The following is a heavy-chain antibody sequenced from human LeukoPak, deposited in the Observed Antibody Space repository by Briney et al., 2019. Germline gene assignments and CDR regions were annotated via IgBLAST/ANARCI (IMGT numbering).Heavy chain of an antibody. D-gene: IGHD3-3*01. J-gene: IGHJ4*02. CDR3: ATIDFWSGYYYFDY. CDR2: IYDSGST. CDR1: GGSIRSSYYY. Sequence: SETLSLTCTVSGGSIRSSYYYWGWIRQPPGKGLEWIGSIYDSGSTYHNPSLKSRVTISVDTSKNQFSLKLSSVTAADTAVYYCATIDFWSGYYYFDYWGQGTLVTVSS. V-gene: IGHV4-39*07.